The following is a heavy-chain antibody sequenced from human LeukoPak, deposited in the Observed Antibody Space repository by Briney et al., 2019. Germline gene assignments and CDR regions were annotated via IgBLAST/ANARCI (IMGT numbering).Heavy chain of an antibody. J-gene: IGHJ4*02. CDR3: ARHVAGIAATDY. CDR2: IYYSGST. CDR1: GGSISSYY. D-gene: IGHD6-13*01. Sequence: SGTLSLTCTVSGGSISSYYLSWGGQPPGKGGEWIGSIYYSGSTYYNPSLKSRVTISVDTSKNQSSLKLSSVTAADTAVYYCARHVAGIAATDYWGQGTLVTVSS. V-gene: IGHV4-59*05.